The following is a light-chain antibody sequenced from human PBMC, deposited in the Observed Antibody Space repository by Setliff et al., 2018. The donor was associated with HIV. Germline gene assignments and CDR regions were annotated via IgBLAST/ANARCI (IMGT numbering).Light chain of an antibody. CDR1: SSDIGGYSY. V-gene: IGLV2-14*03. J-gene: IGLJ1*01. Sequence: QSALTQPASVSGSPGQSITISCTGTSSDIGGYSYVSWYQQHPGKAPKLIIYEVTNRPSGVSNHFSGSKSGNTASLTISGLQAEDEADYYCSSYAITNTLPFGTGTRAPS. CDR3: SSYAITNTLP. CDR2: EVT.